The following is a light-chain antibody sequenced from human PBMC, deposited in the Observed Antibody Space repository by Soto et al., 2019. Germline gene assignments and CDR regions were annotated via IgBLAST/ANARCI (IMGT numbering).Light chain of an antibody. V-gene: IGKV3-20*01. Sequence: ELVLTQSPGTLSLSQGERATLSCRASQSVSSSYLAWYQQKPGQAPRLLIYGASSRATGIPGRFNGSGSGTEFTLTIISLESEDFEVYYCQQYNNWPITFGQGRRLEI. CDR2: GAS. CDR3: QQYNNWPIT. CDR1: QSVSSSY. J-gene: IGKJ5*01.